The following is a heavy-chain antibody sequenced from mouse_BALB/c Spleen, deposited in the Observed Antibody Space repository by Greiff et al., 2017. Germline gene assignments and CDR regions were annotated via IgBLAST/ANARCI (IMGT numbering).Heavy chain of an antibody. D-gene: IGHD3-1*01. CDR1: GFTFSDYG. Sequence: EVQLVESGGGLVQPGGSRKLSCAASGFTFSDYGMAWVRQAPGKGPAWVAFISNLAYSIYYADTVTGRFTISRENAKNTLYLEMSSLRSEDTAMYYCARDRDVGYAMDYWGQGTSVTVSS. CDR3: ARDRDVGYAMDY. J-gene: IGHJ4*01. CDR2: ISNLAYSI. V-gene: IGHV5-15*02.